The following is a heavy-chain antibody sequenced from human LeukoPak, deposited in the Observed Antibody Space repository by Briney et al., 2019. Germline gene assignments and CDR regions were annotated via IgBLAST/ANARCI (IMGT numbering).Heavy chain of an antibody. CDR1: AGSISSGDYY. Sequence: SQTLSLTCTVSAGSISSGDYYWSWIRQPPGKGLEWIGYIYYSGSTYYNPSLKSRVTISVDTSKNQFSLKLSSVTAADTAVYYCATSPTVTTYYFDYWGQGTLVTVSS. CDR2: IYYSGST. J-gene: IGHJ4*02. D-gene: IGHD4-17*01. CDR3: ATSPTVTTYYFDY. V-gene: IGHV4-30-4*01.